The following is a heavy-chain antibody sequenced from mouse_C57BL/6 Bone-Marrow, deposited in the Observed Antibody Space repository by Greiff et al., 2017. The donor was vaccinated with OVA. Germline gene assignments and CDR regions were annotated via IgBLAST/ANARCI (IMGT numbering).Heavy chain of an antibody. D-gene: IGHD1-1*02. CDR3: TTSYGLYFDY. CDR1: GFNIKDDY. CDR2: IDPENGDT. Sequence: DVQLQESGAELVRPGASVKLSCTASGFNIKDDYMHWVKQRPEQGLEWIGWIDPENGDTEYASKFQGKATITADTSSNTAYLQLSSLTSEDTAVYYCTTSYGLYFDYWGQGTTLTVSS. J-gene: IGHJ2*01. V-gene: IGHV14-4*01.